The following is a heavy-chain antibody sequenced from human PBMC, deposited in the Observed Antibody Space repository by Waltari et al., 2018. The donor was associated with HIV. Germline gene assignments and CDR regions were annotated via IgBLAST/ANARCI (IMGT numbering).Heavy chain of an antibody. CDR3: AKVDTHGYLPYN. D-gene: IGHD5-12*01. J-gene: IGHJ4*02. V-gene: IGHV3-21*01. CDR1: GFTFRGHT. CDR2: ISSSGTYI. Sequence: EVQLVESGGGLVKPGGSLRRSCAAPGFTFRGHTMHWVRQAPGKGLECVSSISSSGTYIYYVDSVQGRFTISRDNAKNSLYLQMNSLRVEDTAIYYCAKVDTHGYLPYNWGQGTLVTVSS.